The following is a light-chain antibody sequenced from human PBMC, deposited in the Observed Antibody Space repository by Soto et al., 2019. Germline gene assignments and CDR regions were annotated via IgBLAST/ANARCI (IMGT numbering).Light chain of an antibody. CDR3: SSYTSSSPYV. CDR1: SSDVGGYNY. CDR2: DVT. J-gene: IGLJ1*01. Sequence: QSALTQPASVSGSPGQSITISCTGTSSDVGGYNYVSWYQQHPGKAPKFMIYDVTNRPSGGSHRFSVCKSGNTASLTISGLQAEDEADYYCSSYTSSSPYVFGTGTKVTVL. V-gene: IGLV2-14*01.